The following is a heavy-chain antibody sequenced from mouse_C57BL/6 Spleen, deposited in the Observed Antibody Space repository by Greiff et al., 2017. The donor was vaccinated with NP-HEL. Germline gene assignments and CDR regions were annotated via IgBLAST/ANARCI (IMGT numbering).Heavy chain of an antibody. J-gene: IGHJ3*01. CDR3: ARRNYYGSSSFAY. V-gene: IGHV1-47*01. D-gene: IGHD1-1*01. CDR2: FHPYNDDT. Sequence: QVQLKESGAELVKPGASVKMSCKASGYTFTTYPIEWMKQNHGKSLEWIGNFHPYNDDTKYNEKFKGKATLTVEKSSSTVYLELSRLTSDDSAVYYCARRNYYGSSSFAYWGQGTLVTVSA. CDR1: GYTFTTYP.